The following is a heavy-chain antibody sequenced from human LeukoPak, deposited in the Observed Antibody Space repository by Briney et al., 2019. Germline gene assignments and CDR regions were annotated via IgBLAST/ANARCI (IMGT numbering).Heavy chain of an antibody. D-gene: IGHD1-26*01. J-gene: IGHJ4*02. V-gene: IGHV4-39*01. Sequence: PSETLSLTCTVSGGSISSSSFYWGWIRQPPGKGLEWIGSIFNSGSTYYNPSLKSRVTISVDTSKKQFSPKVNSVTAADTAVYYCARNGSKVGAAGPVGGYFDYWGRGTLVTVSS. CDR1: GGSISSSSFY. CDR3: ARNGSKVGAAGPVGGYFDY. CDR2: IFNSGST.